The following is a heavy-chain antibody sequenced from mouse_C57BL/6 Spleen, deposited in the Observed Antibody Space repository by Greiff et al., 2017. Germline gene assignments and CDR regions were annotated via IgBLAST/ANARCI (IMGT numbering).Heavy chain of an antibody. CDR3: ARVIYYDYDGYAMDY. D-gene: IGHD2-4*01. J-gene: IGHJ4*01. Sequence: EVQLQQSGPGLVKPSQSLSLTCSVTGYSITSGYYWNWIRQFPGNKLEWMGYISYDGSNNYNPSLKNRISITRDTSKNQFFLKLNSVTTEDTATYYCARVIYYDYDGYAMDYWGQGTSVTVSS. CDR2: ISYDGSN. CDR1: GYSITSGYY. V-gene: IGHV3-6*01.